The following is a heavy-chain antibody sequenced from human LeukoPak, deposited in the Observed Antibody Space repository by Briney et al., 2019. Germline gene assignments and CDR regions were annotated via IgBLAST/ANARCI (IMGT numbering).Heavy chain of an antibody. Sequence: GRSLRLSCAASGFTFDDYAMHWVRQAPGKGLEWVSGISWNSGSIGYADSVKGRFTIPRDNAKNSLYLQMNSLRAEDTALYYCAKDLRSSGYYYVAFDYWGQGTLVTVSS. CDR2: ISWNSGSI. V-gene: IGHV3-9*01. CDR3: AKDLRSSGYYYVAFDY. CDR1: GFTFDDYA. J-gene: IGHJ4*02. D-gene: IGHD3-22*01.